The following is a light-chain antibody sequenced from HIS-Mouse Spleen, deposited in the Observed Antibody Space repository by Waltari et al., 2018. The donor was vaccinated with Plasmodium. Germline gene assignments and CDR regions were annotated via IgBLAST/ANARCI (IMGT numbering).Light chain of an antibody. CDR3: QQYNNWSFT. CDR2: CAS. J-gene: IGKJ3*01. CDR1: QSVSSN. V-gene: IGKV3-15*01. Sequence: IVMTQSPATLSVSPGARATLSCRASQSVSSNLAWYLQKPGQAPRLLIYCASTRATGIPARFSGSESGTEFTLTISSLQSEDFAVYYCQQYNNWSFTFGPGTKVDIK.